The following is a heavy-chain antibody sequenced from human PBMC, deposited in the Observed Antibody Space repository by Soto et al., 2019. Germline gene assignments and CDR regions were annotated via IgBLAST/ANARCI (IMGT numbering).Heavy chain of an antibody. V-gene: IGHV1-18*01. CDR1: GYTITSYG. J-gene: IGHJ4*02. CDR2: ISAYNGNT. CDR3: ARGRELATVNY. Sequence: ASVKVSCMASGYTITSYGISWVRQAPGQGLEWMGWISAYNGNTNYAQKLQGRVTMTTETSTSAAYMELRSLRSDDTAVYYCARGRELATVNYWVQGTLVTVSS. D-gene: IGHD1-26*01.